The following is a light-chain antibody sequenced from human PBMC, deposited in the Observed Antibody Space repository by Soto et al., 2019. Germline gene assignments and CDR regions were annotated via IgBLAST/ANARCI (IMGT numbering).Light chain of an antibody. CDR3: QQYAIPPIP. V-gene: IGKV3-20*01. CDR2: DAS. Sequence: EIVLTQSPGTLSLSPGERAALSCRASQSVGKNYLAWYRQKPGQAPRLHIHDASTRTTGIPDRISGSESETDFTFTINRVEPEDFAVYFFQQYAIPPIPLGGGT. J-gene: IGKJ4*01. CDR1: QSVGKNY.